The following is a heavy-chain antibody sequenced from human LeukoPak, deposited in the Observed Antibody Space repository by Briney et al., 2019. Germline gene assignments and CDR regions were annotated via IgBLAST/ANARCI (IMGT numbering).Heavy chain of an antibody. V-gene: IGHV4-59*01. D-gene: IGHD4-17*01. CDR3: ARDSFTVTTRYFEY. CDR1: GGSINNYY. Sequence: SETLSLTCTVSGGSINNYYWTWIRQPPGTGLECIGYVYYTGSTYYNPSLKSRVTISVDTSKNQFSLKLNSVTAADTAVYYRARDSFTVTTRYFEYWGQGTLVTVSS. CDR2: VYYTGST. J-gene: IGHJ4*02.